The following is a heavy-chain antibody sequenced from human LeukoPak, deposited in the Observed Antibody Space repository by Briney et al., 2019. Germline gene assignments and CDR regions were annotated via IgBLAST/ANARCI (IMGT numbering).Heavy chain of an antibody. CDR1: GFTFSDYA. D-gene: IGHD3-10*01. CDR2: IRSSGDTT. J-gene: IGHJ4*02. Sequence: PGGSLRLSCAASGFTFSDYAMDWVRQAPGKGLEWVSVIRSSGDTTYYADFVKGRFTISRDNSKNPLYLQMNSLRAEDTAVYYCAKGYYASGSSLSAFDYWGQGTLVTVSS. CDR3: AKGYYASGSSLSAFDY. V-gene: IGHV3-23*01.